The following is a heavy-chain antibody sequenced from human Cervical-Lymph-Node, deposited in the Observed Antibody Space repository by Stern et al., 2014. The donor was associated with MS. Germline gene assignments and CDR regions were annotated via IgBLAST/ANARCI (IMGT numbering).Heavy chain of an antibody. CDR3: ARGRGGNYRYYFDY. Sequence: VQLVQSGGGLVKPGGSLRLSCAASGFTFSSYSMNWVRQAPGKGLEWVASISSSGSYIYYADSLKGRFTISRDNAKNSLYLQMNSLRAEDTAVYYCARGRGGNYRYYFDYWGQGTLVTVSS. CDR1: GFTFSSYS. D-gene: IGHD4-23*01. CDR2: ISSSGSYI. J-gene: IGHJ4*02. V-gene: IGHV3-21*01.